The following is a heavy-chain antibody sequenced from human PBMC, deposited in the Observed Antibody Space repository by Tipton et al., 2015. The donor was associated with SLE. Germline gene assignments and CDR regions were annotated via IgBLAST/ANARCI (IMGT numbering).Heavy chain of an antibody. CDR1: GGSISSSNW. CDR2: IYHSGST. J-gene: IGHJ3*02. V-gene: IGHV4-4*02. D-gene: IGHD2-8*01. Sequence: TLSLTCAVSGGSISSSNWWSWVRQPPGKGLGWIGEIYHSGSTNYNPSLKSRVTISVDKSKNQFSLKLSSVTAADTAVYYCASLLMVYDAFDIWGQGTMVTVSS. CDR3: ASLLMVYDAFDI.